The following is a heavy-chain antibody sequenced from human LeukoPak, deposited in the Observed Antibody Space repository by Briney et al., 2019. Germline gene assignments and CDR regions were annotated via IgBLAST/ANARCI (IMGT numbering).Heavy chain of an antibody. J-gene: IGHJ4*02. V-gene: IGHV3-53*01. Sequence: GGSLRLSCAASGFTVSSNYMSWVRQAPGKGLEWVSVIYSGGSTYYADSVKGRFTISRDNAKNSLYLQMNSLRAEDTAVYYCARRYFDYWGKGTLVTVSS. CDR2: IYSGGST. CDR1: GFTVSSNY. CDR3: ARRYFDY.